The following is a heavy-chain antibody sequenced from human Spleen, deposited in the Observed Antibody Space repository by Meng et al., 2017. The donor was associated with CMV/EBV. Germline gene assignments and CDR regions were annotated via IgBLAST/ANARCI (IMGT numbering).Heavy chain of an antibody. CDR2: IYHGGRT. CDR1: GGASSSSNW. J-gene: IGHJ4*02. Sequence: LALPCDVPGGASSSSNWGSWVRQAPGKGLEWIEEIYHGGRTNYDPTLKSRVTISVDKSKNQFSLKLSSVTAADTAGYYCAVGHYFGYWGQGTLVTVSS. CDR3: AVGHYFGY. V-gene: IGHV4-4*02.